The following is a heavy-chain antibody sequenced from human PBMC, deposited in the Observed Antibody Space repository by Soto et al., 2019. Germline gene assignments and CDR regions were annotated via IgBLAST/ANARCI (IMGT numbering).Heavy chain of an antibody. J-gene: IGHJ2*01. D-gene: IGHD6-19*01. Sequence: QVQLVESGGGVVQPGRSLRLSCAASGFTFSSYGMHWVRQAPGKGLEWVAVISYDGSNKYYADSVKGRFTISRDNSKNTLYLQMNSLRAEDTAVYYCAKISGWYWYFDLWGRGTLVTVSS. CDR3: AKISGWYWYFDL. CDR2: ISYDGSNK. CDR1: GFTFSSYG. V-gene: IGHV3-30*18.